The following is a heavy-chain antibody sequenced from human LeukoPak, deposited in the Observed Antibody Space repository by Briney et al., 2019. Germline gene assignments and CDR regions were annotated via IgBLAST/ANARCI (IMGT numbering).Heavy chain of an antibody. V-gene: IGHV4-4*09. CDR3: ARGYCSSTSCYNWFDP. D-gene: IGHD2-2*01. CDR1: GGSISSYY. J-gene: IGHJ5*02. Sequence: SETLSLTCTVSGGSISSYYWSWIRQPPGKGLEGIGYIYTSGSTNYNPSLKSRVTISVDTSKNQFSLKLSSVTAADTAVYYCARGYCSSTSCYNWFDPWGQGTLVTVSS. CDR2: IYTSGST.